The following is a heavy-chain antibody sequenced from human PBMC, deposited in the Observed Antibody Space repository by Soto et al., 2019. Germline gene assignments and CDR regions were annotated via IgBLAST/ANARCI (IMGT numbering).Heavy chain of an antibody. CDR2: IYSGGST. V-gene: IGHV3-66*01. CDR1: GFTVSSNY. D-gene: IGHD6-19*01. CDR3: ARDAEAGNEVRYYFDY. J-gene: IGHJ4*02. Sequence: EVQLVESGGGLVQPGGSLRLSCAASGFTVSSNYMSWVRQAPGKGLEWVSVIYSGGSTYYADSVKGRFTISRDNSKNTLYLQMNSLRAEDTAVYYCARDAEAGNEVRYYFDYWGQGTLVTVSS.